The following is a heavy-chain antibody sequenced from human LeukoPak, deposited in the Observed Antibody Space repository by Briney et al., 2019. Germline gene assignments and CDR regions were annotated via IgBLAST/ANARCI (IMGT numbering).Heavy chain of an antibody. CDR1: GFNLSDYY. V-gene: IGHV3-11*04. CDR2: ISSSSTNI. CDR3: VTNDGDNAFDI. Sequence: PGGSLRLSCEVSGFNLSDYYMSWIRQAPGRGLEWVSYISSSSTNIYYKDSVKGRFTISRDNAKNSLYLHMTSLRAEDTAVYYCVTNDGDNAFDIWGQGTMVIVSS. D-gene: IGHD3-3*02. J-gene: IGHJ3*02.